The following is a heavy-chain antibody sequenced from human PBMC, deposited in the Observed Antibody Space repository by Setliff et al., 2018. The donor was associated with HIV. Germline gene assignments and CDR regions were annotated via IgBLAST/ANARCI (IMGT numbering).Heavy chain of an antibody. CDR1: GYTIXAXG. Sequence: ASVKVSCKASGYTIXAXGVSWARQGPGHGLEWMGWFSGDTGDIKYSQRFEGRLTMTTETSTNTAYMELRSLRSDDTAVYYCAXXXXXXNILPGSIAYFHSGVDVWGQGTTVTVSS. CDR2: FSGDTGDI. D-gene: IGHD3-9*01. V-gene: IGHV1-18*01. CDR3: AXXXXXXNILPGSIAYFHSGVDV. J-gene: IGHJ6*02.